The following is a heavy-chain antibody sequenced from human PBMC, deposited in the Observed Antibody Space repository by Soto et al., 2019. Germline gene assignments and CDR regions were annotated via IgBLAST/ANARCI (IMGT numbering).Heavy chain of an antibody. CDR1: GYTFTSYG. Sequence: GASVKVSCKASGYTFTSYGISWVRQAPGQGLEWMGWISAYNGNTNYAQKLQGRVTMTTDTSTSTAYMELRSLRSDDTAVYYCARDYYGSGNYPAYGMDGWGQGTTVTVSS. CDR3: ARDYYGSGNYPAYGMDG. CDR2: ISAYNGNT. V-gene: IGHV1-18*01. J-gene: IGHJ6*02. D-gene: IGHD3-10*01.